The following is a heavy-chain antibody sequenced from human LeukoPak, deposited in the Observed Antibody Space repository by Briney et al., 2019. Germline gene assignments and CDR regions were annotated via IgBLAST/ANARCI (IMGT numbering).Heavy chain of an antibody. D-gene: IGHD3-9*01. J-gene: IGHJ6*02. CDR1: GCTFSSYG. V-gene: IGHV3-33*01. Sequence: SCKASGCTFSSYGMHWVRQAPVKGLEWGAVIGYDGSNKYYADSVKGRFTISRHNSKNTLYLQMTSLRAEDMAVSYCARDYDILTGYANYYYYGMDVWGQGTTVTVSS. CDR2: IGYDGSNK. CDR3: ARDYDILTGYANYYYYGMDV.